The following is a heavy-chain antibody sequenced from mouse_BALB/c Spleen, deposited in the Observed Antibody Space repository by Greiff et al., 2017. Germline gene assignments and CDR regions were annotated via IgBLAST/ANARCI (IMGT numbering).Heavy chain of an antibody. J-gene: IGHJ3*01. CDR1: GFYFNDYY. D-gene: IGHD2-2*01. Sequence: EVMLVESGAELVRPGALVKLSCKASGFYFNDYYMHWVKQRPEQGLEWIGWIDPENGNTIYDPKLQGKASITANTSTNTASLQISSLTYDDTAVYYCARACYGCGETFAYWGQGTLVTVSA. CDR2: IDPENGNT. V-gene: IGHV14-1*02. CDR3: ARACYGCGETFAY.